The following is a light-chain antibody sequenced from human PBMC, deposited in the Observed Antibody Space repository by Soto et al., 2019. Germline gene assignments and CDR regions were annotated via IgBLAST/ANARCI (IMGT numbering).Light chain of an antibody. CDR1: QSVTGW. V-gene: IGKV1-5*01. CDR3: HHYNSYPGT. J-gene: IGKJ1*01. Sequence: DVQMTQSPSTLSASVGDRVTITCRASQSVTGWLAWYQQKPGKAPKVLIYDASSLESGVPSRFSGSGSGTEFTLTISSLHPDDFATYYCHHYNSYPGTFGQGTKVEIK. CDR2: DAS.